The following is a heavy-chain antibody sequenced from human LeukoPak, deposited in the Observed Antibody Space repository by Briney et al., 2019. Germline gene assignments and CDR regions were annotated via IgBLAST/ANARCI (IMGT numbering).Heavy chain of an antibody. CDR3: ARGYSSSWYFNWFDP. D-gene: IGHD6-13*01. J-gene: IGHJ5*02. V-gene: IGHV4-38-2*02. CDR1: GYSISSGYF. Sequence: SETLSLTCTVSGYSISSGYFWGWIRQPPGQGLEWIGSIYHSGTTYYNPSLKSRVTISVDTSKNQFSLKLTSVTAADTAVYYCARGYSSSWYFNWFDPWGQGTLVTVSS. CDR2: IYHSGTT.